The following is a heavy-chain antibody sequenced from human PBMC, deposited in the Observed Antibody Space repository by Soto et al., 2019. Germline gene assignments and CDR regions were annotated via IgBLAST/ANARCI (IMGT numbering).Heavy chain of an antibody. V-gene: IGHV6-1*01. Sequence: SQTLSLTCAISGDSVSSNSAAWNWIRQSPSRGLEWLGRTYYRSKWYNDYAVSVKSRITINPGTSKNQFSLQLNSVTPEDTAVYYCARVVSYQLLEEYYGMDVWGQGTTVTVSS. CDR2: TYYRSKWYN. D-gene: IGHD2-2*01. CDR1: GDSVSSNSAA. CDR3: ARVVSYQLLEEYYGMDV. J-gene: IGHJ6*02.